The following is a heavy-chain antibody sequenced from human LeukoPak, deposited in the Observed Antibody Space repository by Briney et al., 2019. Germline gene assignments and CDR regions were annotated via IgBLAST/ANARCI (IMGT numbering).Heavy chain of an antibody. J-gene: IGHJ4*02. V-gene: IGHV3-23*01. Sequence: GGSLRLSCAASGFTFSSYAMSWVRQAPGKGLEWVSAISGSGGSTYYADSVKGRFTISRDNSKNTLYLQMNSLRAEDTAVYYCAKAPLRDHVRYYFDYWGQGTLVTVSS. D-gene: IGHD1-14*01. CDR1: GFTFSSYA. CDR3: AKAPLRDHVRYYFDY. CDR2: ISGSGGST.